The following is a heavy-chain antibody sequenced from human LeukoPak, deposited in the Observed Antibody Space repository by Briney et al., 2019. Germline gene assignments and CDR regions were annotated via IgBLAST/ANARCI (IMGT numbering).Heavy chain of an antibody. Sequence: GGSLRLSCAASGFMFSGYSMTWVRQAPGEGLEWLSYISSTSNVIHYADSVKGRFTISRDNAKNSLFLQMNSLRVEDTAVYYCVRESLYAFDIWGQGTMVTVSS. J-gene: IGHJ3*02. V-gene: IGHV3-48*01. CDR1: GFMFSGYS. D-gene: IGHD3-16*02. CDR2: ISSTSNVI. CDR3: VRESLYAFDI.